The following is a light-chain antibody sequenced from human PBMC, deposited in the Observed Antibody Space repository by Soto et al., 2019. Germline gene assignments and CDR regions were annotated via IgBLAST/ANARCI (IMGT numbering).Light chain of an antibody. CDR2: AAS. CDR1: QGIDNY. J-gene: IGKJ2*01. CDR3: QQLNTYFVT. V-gene: IGKV1-9*01. Sequence: DIQLTQSPSFLSASVGDRVTITCRASQGIDNYLAWYQQKPGKAPKLLIYAASALQSGVPSRFSGSGSGTEFTLTISSLQPEYFATYYCQQLNTYFVTFGQGTKLEIK.